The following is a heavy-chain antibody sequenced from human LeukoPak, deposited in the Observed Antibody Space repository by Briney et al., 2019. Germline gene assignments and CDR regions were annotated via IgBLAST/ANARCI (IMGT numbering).Heavy chain of an antibody. CDR2: INSDGSST. CDR1: GFTFSSYA. CDR3: AKDTGAASNPFDY. D-gene: IGHD1-14*01. J-gene: IGHJ4*02. Sequence: GGSLRLSCAASGFTFSSYAMRWVRQAPGKGLVWVSHINSDGSSTTYADSVKGRFTISRDNSKNTLYLQMNSLRAEDTAVYYCAKDTGAASNPFDYWGQGTLVTVSS. V-gene: IGHV3-23*01.